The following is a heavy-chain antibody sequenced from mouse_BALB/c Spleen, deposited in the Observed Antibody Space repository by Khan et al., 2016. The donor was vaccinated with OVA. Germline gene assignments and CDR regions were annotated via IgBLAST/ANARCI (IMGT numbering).Heavy chain of an antibody. D-gene: IGHD1-1*01. V-gene: IGHV9-3-1*01. CDR3: ARPHYFSYVMDY. CDR2: INTYTGEP. J-gene: IGHJ4*01. CDR1: GYTFTNYG. Sequence: QIQLVQSGPELKKPGETVKISCKASGYTFTNYGMNWVKQAPGKGLKWMGWINTYTGEPTYTDDFKGRFAFSLETSASTAYLQINNLKNEDTPTYFCARPHYFSYVMDYWGQGTSVTVSS.